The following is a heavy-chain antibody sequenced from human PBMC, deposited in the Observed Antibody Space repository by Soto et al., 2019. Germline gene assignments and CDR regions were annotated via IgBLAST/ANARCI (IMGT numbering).Heavy chain of an antibody. CDR1: GFTFSSTG. V-gene: IGHV3-30*18. J-gene: IGHJ4*02. CDR3: TKGCSSSSNCYIIDY. D-gene: IGHD2-15*01. Sequence: QVQLVESGGGVVQPGRSLRLSCAASGFTFSSTGMHWVRQAPGKGLEWVAVMSNDGSHTSYADSAKGRFTISRDNSKNTLYRQMNSLRAEDSGIYYCTKGCSSSSNCYIIDYWGQGALVTVSS. CDR2: MSNDGSHT.